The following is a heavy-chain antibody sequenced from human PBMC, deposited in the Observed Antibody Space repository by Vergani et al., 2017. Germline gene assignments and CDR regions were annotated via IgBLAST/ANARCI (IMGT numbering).Heavy chain of an antibody. CDR1: GYTFSNYY. J-gene: IGHJ4*02. Sequence: QVQVVPSGAEVKKSGASVKVSCKTSGYTFSNYYMHWVRQAPGQGLEWMGIINPSGGHTNYAQKFQGRVTMTRDTSTSTVYMELSSLRSEDTAIYYCARGDYGILTGYRYWEQGTLVTVSA. D-gene: IGHD3-9*01. CDR2: INPSGGHT. CDR3: ARGDYGILTGYRY. V-gene: IGHV1-46*03.